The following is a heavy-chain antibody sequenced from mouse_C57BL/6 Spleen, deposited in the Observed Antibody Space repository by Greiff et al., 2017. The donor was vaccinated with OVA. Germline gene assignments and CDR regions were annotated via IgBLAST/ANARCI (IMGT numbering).Heavy chain of an antibody. D-gene: IGHD1-1*01. CDR2: FYPGSGSI. J-gene: IGHJ4*01. CDR3: ARHEDLGLYYYGSDYAMDY. CDR1: GYTFTEYT. V-gene: IGHV1-62-2*01. Sequence: QVQLQQSGAELVKPGASVKLSCKASGYTFTEYTIHWVKQRSGQGLEWIGWFYPGSGSIKYNEKFKDKATLTADKSSSTVYMELSRLTSEDSAVYFCARHEDLGLYYYGSDYAMDYWGQGTSVTVSS.